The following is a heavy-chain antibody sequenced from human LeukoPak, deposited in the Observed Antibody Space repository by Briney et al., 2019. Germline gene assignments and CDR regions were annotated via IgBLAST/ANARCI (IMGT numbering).Heavy chain of an antibody. J-gene: IGHJ6*03. Sequence: SETLSLTCTVSGGSISSGDYYWSWIRQPPGKGLEWIGYIYYSGSTYYNPSLKSRVTISVDTSKNQFSLKLSSVTAADTAVYYCARTPDYVYYMDVWGKGTTVTVSS. CDR1: GGSISSGDYY. V-gene: IGHV4-30-4*08. CDR2: IYYSGST. CDR3: ARTPDYVYYMDV.